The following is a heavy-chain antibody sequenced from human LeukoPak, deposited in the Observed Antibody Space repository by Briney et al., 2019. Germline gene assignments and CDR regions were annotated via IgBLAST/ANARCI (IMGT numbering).Heavy chain of an antibody. J-gene: IGHJ4*02. CDR2: INHSGST. V-gene: IGHV4-34*01. CDR1: GGSFSGYY. D-gene: IGHD6-19*01. Sequence: PSETLSLTCAVYGGSFSGYYWSWIRQPPGKGLEWIGEINHSGSTNYNPSLKSRVTISVDTSKNQFSLKLSSVTAADTAVYYCASRSSSRPRGYFDYWGQGTLVTVSS. CDR3: ASRSSSRPRGYFDY.